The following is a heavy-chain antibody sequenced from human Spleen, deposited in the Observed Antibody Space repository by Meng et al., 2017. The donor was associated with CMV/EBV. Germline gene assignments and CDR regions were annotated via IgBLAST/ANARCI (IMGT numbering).Heavy chain of an antibody. CDR1: GGTFYA. CDR3: AREGIAAPTYFDS. D-gene: IGHD6-13*01. V-gene: IGHV1-69*10. CDR2: IIPILGLT. Sequence: CKASGGTFYAISWVRQAPGQGLEWMGGIIPILGLTNYAQNFQDRLSITADESSSTSYMELNGLRSEDTATYYCAREGIAAPTYFDSWGQGTLVTVSS. J-gene: IGHJ4*02.